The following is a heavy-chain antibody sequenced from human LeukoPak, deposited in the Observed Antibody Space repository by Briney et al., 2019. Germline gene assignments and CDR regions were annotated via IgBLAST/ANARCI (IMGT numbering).Heavy chain of an antibody. CDR1: GFSFNAYA. J-gene: IGHJ4*02. D-gene: IGHD2-15*01. CDR2: ISGSGAST. V-gene: IGHV3-23*01. Sequence: GWSLKLSCVASGFSFNAYAMRWVRQAPGKGLEWVSGISGSGASTYYADSVKGRFSISRDNSRDTVFLSMSSLSAEDTAVYYCAKSSVVTPSGSFDYWGQGTLVTVSS. CDR3: AKSSVVTPSGSFDY.